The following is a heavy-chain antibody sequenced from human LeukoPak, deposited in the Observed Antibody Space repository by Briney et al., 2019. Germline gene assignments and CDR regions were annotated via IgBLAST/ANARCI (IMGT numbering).Heavy chain of an antibody. J-gene: IGHJ4*02. CDR2: ISGSGGRT. V-gene: IGHV3-23*01. D-gene: IGHD6-6*01. CDR1: GFTFSSYA. Sequence: GGSLRLSCAASGFTFSSYAMTWVRQAPGKGLEWVSGISGSGGRTYYADSVKGRFTISRDNSENTLYLQMNSLRAEDTAVYYCAKRLGQLVRTYFDYWGQGALVTVSS. CDR3: AKRLGQLVRTYFDY.